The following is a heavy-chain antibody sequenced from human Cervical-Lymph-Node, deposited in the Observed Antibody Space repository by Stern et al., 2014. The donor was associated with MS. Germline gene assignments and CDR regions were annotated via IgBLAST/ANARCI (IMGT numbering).Heavy chain of an antibody. D-gene: IGHD4-23*01. V-gene: IGHV3-33*01. Sequence: MQLVESGGGVVQPGRSLRLSCAASGFTFSSHGMHWVRQAPGKGLEWVAVIWYDGSNKYYADSVKGRFTISRDNSKNTLYLQMNSLRAEDTAVYYCARARPLGNMDVWGQGTTVTVSS. J-gene: IGHJ6*02. CDR2: IWYDGSNK. CDR1: GFTFSSHG. CDR3: ARARPLGNMDV.